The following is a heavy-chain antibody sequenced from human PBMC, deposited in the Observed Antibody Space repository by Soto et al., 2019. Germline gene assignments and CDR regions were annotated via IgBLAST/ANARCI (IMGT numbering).Heavy chain of an antibody. D-gene: IGHD4-4*01. CDR3: ARDQDYSSYFDY. J-gene: IGHJ4*02. Sequence: GGSLRLSFVASGFIFGSYEMNWVRQAPGKGLEWVSYISSSGTTIHYADSVKGRFTISRDNAKNSLYLQMNSLRAEDTAVYYCARDQDYSSYFDYWGQGTLVTVS. CDR1: GFIFGSYE. CDR2: ISSSGTTI. V-gene: IGHV3-48*03.